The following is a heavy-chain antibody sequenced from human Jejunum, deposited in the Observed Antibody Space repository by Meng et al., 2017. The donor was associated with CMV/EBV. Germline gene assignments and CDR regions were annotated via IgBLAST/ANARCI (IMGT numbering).Heavy chain of an antibody. CDR3: AHFVGGYYPSRPDY. CDR2: IYWDDDK. Sequence: QTTFEDAGPTLVKPTQTLTLTCAFSGLSSISSGVGVGWIRQPPGKALEWLALIYWDDDKRYSPSLRSRLTITKDTSKNEVVLTMTNMDPVDTGTYYCAHFVGGYYPSRPDYWGQGTLVTVSS. V-gene: IGHV2-5*02. D-gene: IGHD1-26*01. J-gene: IGHJ4*02. CDR1: GLSSISSGVG.